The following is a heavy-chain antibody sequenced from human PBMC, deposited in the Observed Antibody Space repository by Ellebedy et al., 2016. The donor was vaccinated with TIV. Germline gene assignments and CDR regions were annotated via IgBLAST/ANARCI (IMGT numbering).Heavy chain of an antibody. Sequence: GGSLRLSXAAAGFTFSTYWMNWIRQAPGEGLEWVASIKKDGSETHYVDSVKDRFTISRDNAKKSLYLQMNSLRAEDTAVYYCVRETWVLDDGYSSTYHYYGLDVWGQGTTVTVSS. CDR3: VRETWVLDDGYSSTYHYYGLDV. CDR1: GFTFSTYW. J-gene: IGHJ6*02. CDR2: IKKDGSET. D-gene: IGHD5-24*01. V-gene: IGHV3-7*03.